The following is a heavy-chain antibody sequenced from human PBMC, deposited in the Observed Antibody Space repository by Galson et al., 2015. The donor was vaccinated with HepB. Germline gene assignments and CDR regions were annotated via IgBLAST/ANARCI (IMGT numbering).Heavy chain of an antibody. D-gene: IGHD2-2*03. CDR1: GDSVSSNSAA. Sequence: CAISGDSVSSNSAAWNWIRQSPSRGLEWLGRTYYRSKWYNDYAVSVKSRITINPDTSKNQFSLQLNSVTPEDTAVYYCARVDIVVVPAAAAAGDNYYGMDVWGQGTTVTVSS. CDR3: ARVDIVVVPAAAAAGDNYYGMDV. V-gene: IGHV6-1*01. CDR2: TYYRSKWYN. J-gene: IGHJ6*02.